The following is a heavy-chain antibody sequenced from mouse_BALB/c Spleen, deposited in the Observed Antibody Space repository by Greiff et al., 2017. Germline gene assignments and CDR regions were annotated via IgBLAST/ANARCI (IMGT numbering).Heavy chain of an antibody. V-gene: IGHV5-9-4*01. CDR2: ISSGGSYT. D-gene: IGHD2-4*01. Sequence: EVQRVESGGGLVKPGGSLKLSCAASGFTFSSYAMSWVRQSPEKRLEWVAEISSGGSYTYYPDTVTGRFTISRDNAKNTLYLEMSSLRSEDTAMYYCAREGYDYEGYFDVWGAGTTVTVSS. CDR1: GFTFSSYA. CDR3: AREGYDYEGYFDV. J-gene: IGHJ1*01.